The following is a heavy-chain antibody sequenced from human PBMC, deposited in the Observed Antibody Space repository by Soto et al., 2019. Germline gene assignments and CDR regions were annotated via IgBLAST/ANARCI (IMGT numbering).Heavy chain of an antibody. V-gene: IGHV3-11*01. D-gene: IGHD2-2*01. CDR2: ISSSGSTI. CDR3: ARDALDCSSTSCYLNWFDP. CDR1: GFTFSDYY. Sequence: QVQLVESGGGLVKPGGSLRLSCAASGFTFSDYYMSWIRQAPGKGLAWVSYISSSGSTIYYADSVKGRFTTSRDNAKNSLYLQMNSLRAEDTAVYYCARDALDCSSTSCYLNWFDPWAQGTLVTVSS. J-gene: IGHJ5*02.